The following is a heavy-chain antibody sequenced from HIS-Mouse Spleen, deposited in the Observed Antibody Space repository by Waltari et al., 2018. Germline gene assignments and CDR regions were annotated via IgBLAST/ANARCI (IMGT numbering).Heavy chain of an antibody. D-gene: IGHD1-1*01. CDR1: GFTFSSYW. CDR3: ARDLELDAFDI. V-gene: IGHV3-74*01. CDR2: IDSDGSST. Sequence: EVQLVESGGGLVQPGGSLRLSCAASGFTFSSYWMHWVRQAPGKGLVWVSLIDSDGSSTSYADSVKGRFTISRDNAKNTLYLQMNSLRAEDTAVYYCARDLELDAFDIWGQGTMVTVSS. J-gene: IGHJ3*02.